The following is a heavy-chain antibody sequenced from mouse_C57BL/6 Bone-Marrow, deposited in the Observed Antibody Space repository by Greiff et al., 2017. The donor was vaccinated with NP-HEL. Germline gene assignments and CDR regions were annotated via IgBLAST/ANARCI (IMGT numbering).Heavy chain of an antibody. CDR2: IFPGSGSN. CDR1: GYTFTSHW. CDR3: ATPGYYYGSSYFYAMDY. D-gene: IGHD1-1*01. V-gene: IGHV1-56*01. J-gene: IGHJ4*01. Sequence: QVQLQQSGPELVRPGASVKISCKAPGYTFTSHWMQWVRQRPGQGLEWLGEIFPGSGSNYYNEKFKGKATLTVDTSSSTAYMQLSSLTSEDSAVYFCATPGYYYGSSYFYAMDYWGQGTSVTVSS.